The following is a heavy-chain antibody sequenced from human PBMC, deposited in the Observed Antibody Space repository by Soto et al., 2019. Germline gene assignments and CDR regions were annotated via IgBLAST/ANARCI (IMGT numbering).Heavy chain of an antibody. CDR1: GYTFNIYG. J-gene: IGHJ6*02. V-gene: IGHV1-18*01. D-gene: IGHD4-4*01. Sequence: QVQLVQSGVEVKKPGASVKVSCKASGYTFNIYGISWVRQAPGQGLEWMGWISAYNGQTKDAQKFQGRLIMTTDTSTTTAYMELRSLRSDDTAVYYCARDYGNTGGMDVWGQETTVIVSS. CDR2: ISAYNGQT. CDR3: ARDYGNTGGMDV.